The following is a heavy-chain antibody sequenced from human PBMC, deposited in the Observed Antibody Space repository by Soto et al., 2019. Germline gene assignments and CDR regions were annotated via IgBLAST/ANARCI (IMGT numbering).Heavy chain of an antibody. CDR3: AHIPKYYQYDWFDP. CDR1: GFSLTTRGVG. J-gene: IGHJ5*02. Sequence: QITLKESGPTLVKPTQTLTLTCTFSGFSLTTRGVGVGWIRQPPGKALECLALIYWDDDKRYSPSLQRRLSITQDTSKNQVVLTMTNVDPVDTATYYCAHIPKYYQYDWFDPWGQGTLVSVSS. CDR2: IYWDDDK. D-gene: IGHD3-16*01. V-gene: IGHV2-5*02.